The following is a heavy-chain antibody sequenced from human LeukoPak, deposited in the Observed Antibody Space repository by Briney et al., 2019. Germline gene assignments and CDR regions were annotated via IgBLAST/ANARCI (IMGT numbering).Heavy chain of an antibody. CDR3: ARLDSSGYVVDY. CDR2: IYYRGST. D-gene: IGHD3-22*01. CDR1: GGSISSSSYY. V-gene: IGHV4-39*01. J-gene: IGHJ4*02. Sequence: SETLSLTCTVSGGSISSSSYYWGWIRQPPGKGLEWIGSIYYRGSTYYNPSLKSRVTISVDTSKNQFSLKLSSVTAADTAVYYCARLDSSGYVVDYWGQGTLVTVSS.